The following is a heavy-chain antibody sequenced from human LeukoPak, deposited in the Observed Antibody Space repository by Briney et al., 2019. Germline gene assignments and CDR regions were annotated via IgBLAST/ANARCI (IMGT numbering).Heavy chain of an antibody. J-gene: IGHJ4*02. V-gene: IGHV4-39*01. CDR2: IYYSGST. D-gene: IGHD3-10*01. CDR1: GGSISSSSYY. CDR3: ARFYGSGRAIDY. Sequence: SETLSLTCTVSGGSISSSSYYWGWIRQPPGRGLEWIGSIYYSGSTYYNPSLKSRVTISVDTSKNQFSLKLSSVTAADTAVYYCARFYGSGRAIDYWGQGTLVTVSS.